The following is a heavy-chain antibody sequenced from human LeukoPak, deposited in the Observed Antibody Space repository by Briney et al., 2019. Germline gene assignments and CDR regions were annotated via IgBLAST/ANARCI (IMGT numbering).Heavy chain of an antibody. D-gene: IGHD3-22*01. CDR2: ISSSGSTI. V-gene: IGHV3-11*04. Sequence: GGSLRLSCAASGFTVSSNYMSWIRQAPGEGLEWVSYISSSGSTIYYADSVKGRFTISRDNAKNSLYLQMNSLRAEDTAVYYCARDPTSYYYDSSWDYWGQGTLVTVSS. J-gene: IGHJ4*02. CDR1: GFTVSSNY. CDR3: ARDPTSYYYDSSWDY.